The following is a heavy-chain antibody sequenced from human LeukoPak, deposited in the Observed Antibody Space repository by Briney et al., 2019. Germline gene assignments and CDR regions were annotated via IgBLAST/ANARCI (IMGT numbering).Heavy chain of an antibody. D-gene: IGHD3-10*01. CDR2: IYNSRST. V-gene: IGHV4-61*01. Sequence: TSETLSLTCTVSGDSVNSGSFYWSWIRQPPGKGLEWIGYIYNSRSTNYNPSLNGRVTISTDTSKSQLSLKVNSVTAADTAVYYCARGRGWGFEITDRWGQGILVTVSS. CDR3: ARGRGWGFEITDR. J-gene: IGHJ4*02. CDR1: GDSVNSGSFY.